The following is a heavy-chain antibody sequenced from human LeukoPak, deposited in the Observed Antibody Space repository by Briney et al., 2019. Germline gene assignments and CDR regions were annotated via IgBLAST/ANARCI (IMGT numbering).Heavy chain of an antibody. J-gene: IGHJ4*02. V-gene: IGHV4-59*08. CDR1: GGSISSYY. Sequence: PSETLSLTCTVSGGSISSYYWSWIRQPPGKGLEWIGYIYYSGSTNYNPSLKSRVTISVDTSKNQFSLKLSSVTAADTAVCYCARVILYDILTGYYTFYFDYWGQGTLVTVSS. D-gene: IGHD3-9*01. CDR2: IYYSGST. CDR3: ARVILYDILTGYYTFYFDY.